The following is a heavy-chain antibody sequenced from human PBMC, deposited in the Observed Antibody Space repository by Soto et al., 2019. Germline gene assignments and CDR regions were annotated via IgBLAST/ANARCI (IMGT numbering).Heavy chain of an antibody. CDR3: ARDPRGYFDP. CDR2: IYYSGST. V-gene: IGHV4-59*01. Sequence: SETLSLTCTVSGGSISSYYWSWIRQPPGKGLEWIGYIYYSGSTNYNPSLKSRVTISVDTSKNQFSLKLSSVTAADTAVYYCARDPRGYFDPWGRGTLVTVSS. CDR1: GGSISSYY. D-gene: IGHD6-25*01. J-gene: IGHJ5*02.